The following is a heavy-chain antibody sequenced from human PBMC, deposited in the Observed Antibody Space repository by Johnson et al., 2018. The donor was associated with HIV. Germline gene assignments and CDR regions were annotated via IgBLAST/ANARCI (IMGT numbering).Heavy chain of an antibody. D-gene: IGHD6-6*01. J-gene: IGHJ3*02. Sequence: VQLVESVGGVVQPGGSLRLSCAASGFTFSSYDMHWVRQATGKGLEWVSAIGTAGDTYYPGSVQRQFTLSRDNAKNSLYLQMNSLRAEDTAVYYCARDFSSSSNAFDIWGQGTMVTVSS. V-gene: IGHV3-13*01. CDR2: IGTAGDT. CDR1: GFTFSSYD. CDR3: ARDFSSSSNAFDI.